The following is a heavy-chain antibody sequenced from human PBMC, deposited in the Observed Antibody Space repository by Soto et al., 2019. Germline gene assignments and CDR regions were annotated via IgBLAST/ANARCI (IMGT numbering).Heavy chain of an antibody. D-gene: IGHD6-6*01. CDR2: ISYDGSNK. V-gene: IGHV3-30*18. Sequence: GGSLRLSCAASGFTFSSYGMHWVRQAPGKGQEWVAVISYDGSNKYYADSVKGRFTISRDNSKNTLYLQMNSLRAEDTAVYYCAKGELEQLVHSYYYYYMDVWGKGTTVTVSS. J-gene: IGHJ6*03. CDR3: AKGELEQLVHSYYYYYMDV. CDR1: GFTFSSYG.